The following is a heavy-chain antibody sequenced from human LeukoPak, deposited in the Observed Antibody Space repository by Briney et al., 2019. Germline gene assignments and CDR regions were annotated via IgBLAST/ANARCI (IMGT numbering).Heavy chain of an antibody. CDR1: GFTFSSYA. CDR3: ARSSIAAAGAIDY. CDR2: ISYDGSNK. D-gene: IGHD6-13*01. V-gene: IGHV3-30*04. Sequence: GGSLRLSCAASGFTFSSYAMHWVRQAPGKGLEWVAVISYDGSNKYYADSVKGRFTISRDNSKNTLYLQMNSLRAEDTAVYYYARSSIAAAGAIDYWGQGTLVTVSS. J-gene: IGHJ4*02.